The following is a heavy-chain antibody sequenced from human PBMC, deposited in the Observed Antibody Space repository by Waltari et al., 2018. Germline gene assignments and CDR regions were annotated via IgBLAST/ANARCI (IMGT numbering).Heavy chain of an antibody. D-gene: IGHD1-20*01. Sequence: EVQLLESGGELVQAGGSLRLPCGVSGFTFHTFAINWVRRGPGTGLRWVGASSISDATFRADSVKGRLSISRDTSKDTVYLQMNSLSPDDTAVYYCAKPVYNWDDPLVSWGQGTLVTVSS. V-gene: IGHV3-23*01. CDR3: AKPVYNWDDPLVS. J-gene: IGHJ5*02. CDR2: SSISDAT. CDR1: GFTFHTFA.